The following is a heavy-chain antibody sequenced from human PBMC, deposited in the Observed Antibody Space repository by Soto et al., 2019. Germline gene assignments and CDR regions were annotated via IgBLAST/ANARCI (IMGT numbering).Heavy chain of an antibody. Sequence: QVQLQESGPGLVKPSETLSLTCTVSGGSISSYYWSWIRQPPGKGLEWIGYIYYSGSTNYNPSLKSRVTISVDTSKNQFSLKLSSVTAADTAVYYCAREGDGNSYMDVWGKGTTVTVSS. D-gene: IGHD3-10*01. CDR2: IYYSGST. V-gene: IGHV4-59*01. CDR3: AREGDGNSYMDV. J-gene: IGHJ6*03. CDR1: GGSISSYY.